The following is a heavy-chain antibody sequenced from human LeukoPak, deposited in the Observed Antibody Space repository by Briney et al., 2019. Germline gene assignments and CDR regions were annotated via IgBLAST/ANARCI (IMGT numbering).Heavy chain of an antibody. CDR1: GGSISSYY. J-gene: IGHJ5*02. Sequence: SETLSLTCTVSGGSISSYYWSWIRQPPGKGLEWIGYIYYSGSTNYNPSLKSRVTISVDTSKNQFSLKLSSVTAADTAVYYCARRGNYYGSGLNWFDPWGRGTLVTVSS. CDR2: IYYSGST. D-gene: IGHD3-10*01. CDR3: ARRGNYYGSGLNWFDP. V-gene: IGHV4-59*08.